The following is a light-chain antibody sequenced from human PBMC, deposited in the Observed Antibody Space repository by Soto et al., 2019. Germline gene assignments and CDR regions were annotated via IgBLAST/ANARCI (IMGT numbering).Light chain of an antibody. V-gene: IGKV1-5*01. CDR2: DAS. J-gene: IGKJ1*01. CDR3: QQYNSYSRT. Sequence: DIQMTQSPSTLSASVGDRVIVTCRASQSTSSWLAWYQQKPGKAPKLLIHDASSLQSGVPSRFSGSGSGTEFTLTISSLQPDDFATYYCQQYNSYSRTFGQGTKVDI. CDR1: QSTSSW.